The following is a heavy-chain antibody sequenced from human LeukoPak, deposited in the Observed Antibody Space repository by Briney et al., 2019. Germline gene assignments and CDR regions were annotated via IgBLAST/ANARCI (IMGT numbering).Heavy chain of an antibody. V-gene: IGHV3-7*01. J-gene: IGHJ1*01. CDR2: IKQDGSEK. Sequence: PGGSLRLSCAASRFTFSSYWMSWVRQAPGKGLEWVANIKQDGSEKYYVDSVKGRFTISRDNAKNSLYLQMNSLRAEDTAVYYCARDSGIAAAGTAGVFQHWGQGTLVTVSS. CDR3: ARDSGIAAAGTAGVFQH. CDR1: RFTFSSYW. D-gene: IGHD6-13*01.